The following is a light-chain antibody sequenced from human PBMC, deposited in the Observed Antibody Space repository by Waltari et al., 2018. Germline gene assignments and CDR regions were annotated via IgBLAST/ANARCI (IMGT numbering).Light chain of an antibody. V-gene: IGLV2-11*01. Sequence: QSALTQPRPVSGSPGPSVTLSCPGTSRDVGGYNYFAWYQQHPGKAPKLMIYDVSKRPSGVPDRFSGSKSGNTASLTISGLQAEDEADYYCCSYAGSYTWVFGGGTKLTVL. J-gene: IGLJ3*02. CDR2: DVS. CDR3: CSYAGSYTWV. CDR1: SRDVGGYNY.